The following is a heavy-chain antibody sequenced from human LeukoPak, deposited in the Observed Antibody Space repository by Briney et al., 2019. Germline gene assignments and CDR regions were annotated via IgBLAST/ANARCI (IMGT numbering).Heavy chain of an antibody. D-gene: IGHD3-3*01. CDR2: IYYSGST. CDR1: GGSISSYY. Sequence: SETLSLTCTVSGGSISSYYWSWIRQPPGKGLEWIGYIYYSGSTNYNPSLKSRVTISVDASKNQFSLKLSSVTAADTAVYYCARGGTIFGVANAFDIWDQGTMVTVSS. CDR3: ARGGTIFGVANAFDI. V-gene: IGHV4-59*01. J-gene: IGHJ3*02.